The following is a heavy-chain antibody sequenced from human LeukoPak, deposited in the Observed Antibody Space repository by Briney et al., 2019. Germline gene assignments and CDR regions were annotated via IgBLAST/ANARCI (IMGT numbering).Heavy chain of an antibody. Sequence: GGSLRLSSAASGFTFSSYWMHWVRQAPGKGLVWVSRINGDGSSTSYADSVKGRFSISRDNTRNTVYMQMNSLRAEDTAVYYCTRGGGTSDYWGQGTLVTVSS. CDR1: GFTFSSYW. J-gene: IGHJ4*02. CDR3: TRGGGTSDY. V-gene: IGHV3-74*01. CDR2: INGDGSST. D-gene: IGHD1-14*01.